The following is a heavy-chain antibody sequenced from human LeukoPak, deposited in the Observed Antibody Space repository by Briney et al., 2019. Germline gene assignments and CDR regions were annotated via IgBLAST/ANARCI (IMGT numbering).Heavy chain of an antibody. CDR3: ARAGTYDSSGYYYENAFDI. CDR1: GFTFSSYA. J-gene: IGHJ3*02. V-gene: IGHV3-30-3*01. Sequence: GGSLRLSCAASGFTFSSYAMHWVRQAPGKGLEWVAVISYDGSNKYYADSVKGRFTISRDNSKNTLYLQTNSLRAEDTAVYYCARAGTYDSSGYYYENAFDIWGQGTMVTVSS. D-gene: IGHD3-22*01. CDR2: ISYDGSNK.